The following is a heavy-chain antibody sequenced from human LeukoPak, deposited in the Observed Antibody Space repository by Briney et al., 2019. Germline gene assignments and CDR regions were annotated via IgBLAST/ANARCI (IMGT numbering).Heavy chain of an antibody. Sequence: ASVKVSCKASGYTFTSYGISWVRQAPGQGLEWMGWISAYNGNTNYAQKLQGRVTMTPDTSTSTAYMELRSLRSDDTAVYYCAASSIAALSSDYWGQGTLLTVSS. D-gene: IGHD6-6*01. CDR2: ISAYNGNT. CDR1: GYTFTSYG. V-gene: IGHV1-18*01. J-gene: IGHJ4*02. CDR3: AASSIAALSSDY.